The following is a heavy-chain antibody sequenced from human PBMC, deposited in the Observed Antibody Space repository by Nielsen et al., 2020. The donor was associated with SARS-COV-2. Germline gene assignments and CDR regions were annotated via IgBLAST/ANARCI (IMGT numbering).Heavy chain of an antibody. D-gene: IGHD3-3*01. CDR1: GYTFTGYY. CDR2: INPNSGGT. CDR3: ARDGGITIFGVVLVGYYYGMDV. J-gene: IGHJ6*02. V-gene: IGHV1-2*06. Sequence: ASVKVSCKASGYTFTGYYMHWVRQAPGQGLEWMGRINPNSGGTNYAQKFQGRVTMTRDTSISTAYMELSRLRSDDTAVYYCARDGGITIFGVVLVGYYYGMDVWGQGTTVTVSS.